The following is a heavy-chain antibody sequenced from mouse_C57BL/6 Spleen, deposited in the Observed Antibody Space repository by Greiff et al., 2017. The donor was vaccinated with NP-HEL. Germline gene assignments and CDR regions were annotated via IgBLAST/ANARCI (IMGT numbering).Heavy chain of an antibody. Sequence: VQLQQSGAELVRPGASVKLSCTASGFNIKDYYMHWVKQRPEQGLEWIGRIDPEDGDTEYAPKFQGKATMTADTSSNTAYLQLSSLTSEDTAVDYCTTSGGYYGNYGAYWGQGTLVTVSA. J-gene: IGHJ3*01. V-gene: IGHV14-1*01. CDR2: IDPEDGDT. CDR3: TTSGGYYGNYGAY. D-gene: IGHD2-1*01. CDR1: GFNIKDYY.